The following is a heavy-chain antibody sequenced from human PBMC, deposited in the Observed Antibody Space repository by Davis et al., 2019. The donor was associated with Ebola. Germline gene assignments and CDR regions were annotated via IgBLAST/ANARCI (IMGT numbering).Heavy chain of an antibody. V-gene: IGHV3-23*01. Sequence: PGGSLRLSCAASGFTFRSYAMSWVRQAPEKGLEWVSAITGSGGTPYYADSVKGRFTISRDNSKNTLYLQMSSLRAEDTAVYYCARNDDFWSPYGMDVWGQGTTVIVSS. CDR2: ITGSGGTP. J-gene: IGHJ6*02. D-gene: IGHD3-3*01. CDR3: ARNDDFWSPYGMDV. CDR1: GFTFRSYA.